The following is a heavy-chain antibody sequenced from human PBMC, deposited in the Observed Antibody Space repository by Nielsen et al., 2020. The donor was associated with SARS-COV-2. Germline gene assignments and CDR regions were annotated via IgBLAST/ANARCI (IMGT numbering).Heavy chain of an antibody. CDR1: GYTFTGYY. Sequence: ASVKVSCKASGYTFTGYYMHWVRQAPGQGLEWMGWINPNSGGTNYAQKFQGWVTMTRDTSISTAYMELSRLRSDDTAVYYCARDLLDSSGYYYGFWFDPWAREPWSPSPQ. CDR3: ARDLLDSSGYYYGFWFDP. J-gene: IGHJ5*02. D-gene: IGHD3-22*01. CDR2: INPNSGGT. V-gene: IGHV1-2*04.